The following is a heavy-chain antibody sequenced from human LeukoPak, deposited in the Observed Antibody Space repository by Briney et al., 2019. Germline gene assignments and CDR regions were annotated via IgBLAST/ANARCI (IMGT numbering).Heavy chain of an antibody. CDR2: IYSGGST. J-gene: IGHJ4*02. CDR1: GFTVSSNY. Sequence: TGGSLRLSCAASGFTVSSNYMSWVRQAPGKGLEWVSVIYSGGSTYYADSVKGRFTISRDNSKNTLYLQMNSLRAEDTAVYYCARHGSGGTMHYFDYWGQGTLVTVSS. D-gene: IGHD3-10*01. V-gene: IGHV3-53*01. CDR3: ARHGSGGTMHYFDY.